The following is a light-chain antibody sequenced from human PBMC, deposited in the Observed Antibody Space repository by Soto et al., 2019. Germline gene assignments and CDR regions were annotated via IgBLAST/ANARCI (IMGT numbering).Light chain of an antibody. Sequence: QSALTQPASVSGSAGQSITISCTGTSSDVGTYNLVSWYQQHPGKAPKLIIYEGSKRPSGVSNRFFGSKSGNTASLTISGLQAEDEADYHCCSYAGDAHPYVFGTGTKVTVL. J-gene: IGLJ1*01. V-gene: IGLV2-23*01. CDR3: CSYAGDAHPYV. CDR1: SSDVGTYNL. CDR2: EGS.